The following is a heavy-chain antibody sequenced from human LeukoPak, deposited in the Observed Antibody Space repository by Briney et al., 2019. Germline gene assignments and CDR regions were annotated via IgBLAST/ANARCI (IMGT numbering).Heavy chain of an antibody. J-gene: IGHJ4*02. D-gene: IGHD3-9*01. CDR2: IYYSGST. V-gene: IGHV4-39*01. CDR1: GGSISSSSYY. Sequence: PSETLSLTCLVSGGSISSSSYYWDWVRQPPGKGLEWIGSIYYSGSTYYNPSLKSRVTISVDTSKNQFSLTLNSVTAADPAVYHCARRLLTGEALDYWGQGTLVTVSS. CDR3: ARRLLTGEALDY.